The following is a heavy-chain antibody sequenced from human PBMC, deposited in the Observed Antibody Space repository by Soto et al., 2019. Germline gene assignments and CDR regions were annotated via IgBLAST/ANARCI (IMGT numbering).Heavy chain of an antibody. CDR3: AKDRVRSDGYYYYGMDV. Sequence: ESGGGVVQPGRSLRLSCAASGFTFSSYGMHWVRQAPGKGLEWVAVISYDGSNKYYADSVKGRFTISRDNSKNTLYLQMNSLRAEDTAVYYCAKDRVRSDGYYYYGMDVWGQGTTVTVSS. D-gene: IGHD6-25*01. CDR2: ISYDGSNK. CDR1: GFTFSSYG. J-gene: IGHJ6*02. V-gene: IGHV3-30*18.